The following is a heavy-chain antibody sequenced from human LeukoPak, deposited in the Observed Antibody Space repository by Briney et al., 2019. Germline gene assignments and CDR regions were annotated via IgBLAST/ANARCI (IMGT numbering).Heavy chain of an antibody. Sequence: PSQTLSLTCTVSGGSISSGGYYWSWIRQHPGKGLEWIGYIYYSGSTYYNPSLKSRVTISVDTSKNQFSLKLSSVTAADTAVYYCAREARSGGSYTFDYWGQGTLVTVSS. V-gene: IGHV4-31*03. CDR1: GGSISSGGYY. CDR2: IYYSGST. D-gene: IGHD2-15*01. J-gene: IGHJ4*02. CDR3: AREARSGGSYTFDY.